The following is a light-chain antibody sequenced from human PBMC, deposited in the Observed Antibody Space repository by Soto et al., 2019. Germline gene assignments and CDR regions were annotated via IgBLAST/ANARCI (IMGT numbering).Light chain of an antibody. Sequence: DIQMTQSPSTLSASVGDRVTITWRASQSISSWLAWYQQKPGKAPKLLIYKASSLESGVPSRFSGSGSGTEFTLTISSLQPDDVATYYCQKYLSALWTFGQGTKVDIK. CDR3: QKYLSALWT. CDR1: QSISSW. CDR2: KAS. V-gene: IGKV1-5*03. J-gene: IGKJ1*01.